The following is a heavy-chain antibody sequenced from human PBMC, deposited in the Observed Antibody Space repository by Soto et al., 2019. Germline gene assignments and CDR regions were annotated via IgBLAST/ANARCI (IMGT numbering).Heavy chain of an antibody. CDR3: ARRAHGYPTNWFDP. D-gene: IGHD3-22*01. Sequence: QLQLQESGPGLVKPSETLSLACSVSGASVSGGTYYWGWIRQPPGKGLEWAGSIHYSGITHYNPSLKSRATVSIDTSQNQFSLKLTSVTAADTAVYYCARRAHGYPTNWFDPWGQGTLVIVSS. V-gene: IGHV4-39*01. CDR1: GASVSGGTYY. J-gene: IGHJ5*02. CDR2: IHYSGIT.